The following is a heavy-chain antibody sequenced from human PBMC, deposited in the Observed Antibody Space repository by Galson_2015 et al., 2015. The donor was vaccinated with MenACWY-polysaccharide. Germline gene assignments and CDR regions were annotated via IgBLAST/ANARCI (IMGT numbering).Heavy chain of an antibody. D-gene: IGHD1-26*01. Sequence: SLRLSCAASGFTFSSYSMNWVRQAPGKGLEWVSYISSGGTIYYADSVKGRFTISRDNAKNSLYLQMNSLRDGDTAVYYCARVLKGLVGATPDYWRQGTLVTVSP. V-gene: IGHV3-48*02. CDR1: GFTFSSYS. J-gene: IGHJ4*02. CDR2: ISSGGTI. CDR3: ARVLKGLVGATPDY.